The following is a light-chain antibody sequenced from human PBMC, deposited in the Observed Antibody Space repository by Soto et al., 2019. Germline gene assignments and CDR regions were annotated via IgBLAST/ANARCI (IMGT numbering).Light chain of an antibody. V-gene: IGKV3-11*01. CDR3: QQANRVPPS. Sequence: IVLTQSPATLSLCPGERATLSCRASQSVSSNLAWYQQKPGQAPRLLIYGASSRATGIPDRFSGSGSGTDFTLTISSLQPEHFAIYFCQQANRVPPSFGQGTRLEIK. CDR2: GAS. CDR1: QSVSSN. J-gene: IGKJ5*01.